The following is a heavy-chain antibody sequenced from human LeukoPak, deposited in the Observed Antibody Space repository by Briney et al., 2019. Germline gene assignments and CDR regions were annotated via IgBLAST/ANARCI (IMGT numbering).Heavy chain of an antibody. V-gene: IGHV3-53*01. CDR1: GFTVSSNH. Sequence: GGSLRLSCAASGFTVSSNHMSWVRQAPGKGLEWVSVIYSGGSTYYADSVKGRFTISRDNSKNTLFLQMHSLRAEDTAIYYCAKDMGYCSSATCYGLDYWGQGTLVTVSS. CDR3: AKDMGYCSSATCYGLDY. D-gene: IGHD2-2*01. CDR2: IYSGGST. J-gene: IGHJ4*02.